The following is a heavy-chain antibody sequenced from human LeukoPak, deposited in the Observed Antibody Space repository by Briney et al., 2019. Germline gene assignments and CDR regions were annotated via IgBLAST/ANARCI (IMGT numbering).Heavy chain of an antibody. CDR1: GGSISSYY. CDR2: IYYNGNT. V-gene: IGHV4-59*08. J-gene: IGHJ4*02. D-gene: IGHD3-22*01. Sequence: PSETLSLTCTVSGGSISSYYWSWIRQPPGKGLEWIGNIYYNGNTNYNPSLKGRVTISVDASKNQFSLKLTSMTATDTAVYYCARLGGYYDYWGQGTLVTVSS. CDR3: ARLGGYYDY.